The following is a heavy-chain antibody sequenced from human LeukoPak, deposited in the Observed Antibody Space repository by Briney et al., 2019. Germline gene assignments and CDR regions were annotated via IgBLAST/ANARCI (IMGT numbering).Heavy chain of an antibody. J-gene: IGHJ6*04. D-gene: IGHD1-26*01. CDR3: ATGHPPYSGAYNV. Sequence: ASVKVSCKASGYTFTGYYMHWVRQAPGQGLEWMGWINPESGGTDYAQKFRGRVTMTRDTSISTVYLELSRLRSDDTAVYYCATGHPPYSGAYNVWGKGTTVTVSS. V-gene: IGHV1-2*02. CDR1: GYTFTGYY. CDR2: INPESGGT.